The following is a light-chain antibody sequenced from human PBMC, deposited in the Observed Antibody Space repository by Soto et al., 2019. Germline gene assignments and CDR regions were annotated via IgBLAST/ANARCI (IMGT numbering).Light chain of an antibody. J-gene: IGLJ2*01. Sequence: QAVVTQPPSVSGAPGQRVTISCTGSGSTFGAGYDVHWYQQLPGTAPKLLIYDNTNRPSGVPDRFSGSKSGTSASLAISGLQAEDEADYYCQSYDSSLSVIFGGGTQLTVL. CDR1: GSTFGAGYD. CDR2: DNT. V-gene: IGLV1-40*01. CDR3: QSYDSSLSVI.